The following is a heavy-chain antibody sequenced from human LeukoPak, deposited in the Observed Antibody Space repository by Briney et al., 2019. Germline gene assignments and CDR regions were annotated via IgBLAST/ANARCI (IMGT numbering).Heavy chain of an antibody. CDR2: IYPGESDT. CDR3: ARLGVGADYFDH. D-gene: IGHD1-26*01. V-gene: IGHV5-51*01. Sequence: GESLKISCKGSGYSFTSYWIGWVRQMPGKGLEWMGIIYPGESDTRYTPSSQGQVTIPANKSISTAYLQWSSLKAPDTAMYYCARLGVGADYFDHWGQGPLVPVSS. J-gene: IGHJ4*02. CDR1: GYSFTSYW.